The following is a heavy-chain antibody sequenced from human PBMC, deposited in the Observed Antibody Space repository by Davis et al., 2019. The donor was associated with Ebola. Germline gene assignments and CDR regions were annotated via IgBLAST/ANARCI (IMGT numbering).Heavy chain of an antibody. CDR2: ISQDGREK. J-gene: IGHJ4*02. CDR3: ARGPVTRDAYRY. Sequence: GESLKISCAASGFTFSSYWMTWVRQAPGKGLEWVADISQDGREKNYVDSMKGRFTISRDNAQRSLYLQMHSLRADDTAVYYCARGPVTRDAYRYWGQGILVTVSS. V-gene: IGHV3-7*03. CDR1: GFTFSSYW. D-gene: IGHD5-24*01.